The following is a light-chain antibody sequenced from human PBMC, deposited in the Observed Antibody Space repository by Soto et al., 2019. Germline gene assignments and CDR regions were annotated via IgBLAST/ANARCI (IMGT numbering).Light chain of an antibody. V-gene: IGLV1-51*02. CDR3: GTWDTSLTAV. CDR2: ENT. Sequence: QSALTQPPSVSAATGQKVTISCSGSGSNIGNNYVSWYQQLPGTAPKLLIYENTKRPSGIPDRFSGSKSGTSATLDITGLQTGDEADYFCGTWDTSLTAVFGGGTQLTV. J-gene: IGLJ7*01. CDR1: GSNIGNNY.